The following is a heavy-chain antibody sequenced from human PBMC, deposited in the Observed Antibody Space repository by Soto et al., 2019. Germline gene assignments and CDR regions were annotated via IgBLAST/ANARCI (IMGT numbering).Heavy chain of an antibody. D-gene: IGHD2-15*01. CDR3: ARFMGGAYGMDI. Sequence: GASVKVSCKASGYTFTGYSMHWVRQAPGQRLEWMGWLNAANGNTKYSQKFQGRVTITRDTSASTAYMELSSLRSEDTAVYYCARFMGGAYGMDIWGQGTTVTVSS. V-gene: IGHV1-3*01. J-gene: IGHJ6*02. CDR1: GYTFTGYS. CDR2: LNAANGNT.